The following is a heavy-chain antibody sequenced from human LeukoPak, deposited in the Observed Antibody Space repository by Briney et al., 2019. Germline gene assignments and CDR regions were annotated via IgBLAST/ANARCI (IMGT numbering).Heavy chain of an antibody. J-gene: IGHJ4*02. CDR2: TYYRSKWYN. CDR1: GDSVSSNSAA. V-gene: IGHV6-1*01. D-gene: IGHD6-19*01. Sequence: PSQTLSHTCAISGDSVSSNSAAWNWIRQSPSRGLEWLGRTYYRSKWYNDYAVSVKSRITINPDTSKNQFSLQLNSVTPEDTAVYYCAREWRIAVAGTNYFDYWGQGTLVTVSS. CDR3: AREWRIAVAGTNYFDY.